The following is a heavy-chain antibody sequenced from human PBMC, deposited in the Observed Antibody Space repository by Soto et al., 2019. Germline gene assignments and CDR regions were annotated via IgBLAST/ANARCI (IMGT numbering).Heavy chain of an antibody. Sequence: QVQLVQSGAEVKKPGASVKVSCKASGYTFTSYGISWVRQAPGQGLEWMGWISAYNGNTNYAQKLQGRVTMTTDTSTSTAYMELRSLRSDDTAVYYFARRYYGSGITGNYYYYYYMDVWGKGTTVTVSS. D-gene: IGHD3-10*01. CDR1: GYTFTSYG. CDR3: ARRYYGSGITGNYYYYYYMDV. CDR2: ISAYNGNT. V-gene: IGHV1-18*01. J-gene: IGHJ6*03.